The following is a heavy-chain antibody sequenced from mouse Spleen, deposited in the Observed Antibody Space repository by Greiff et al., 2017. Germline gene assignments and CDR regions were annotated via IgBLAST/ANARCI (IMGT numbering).Heavy chain of an antibody. V-gene: IGHV14-4*02. J-gene: IGHJ4*01. Sequence: VQLQQSGAELVRSGASVKLSCTASGFNIKDYYMHWVKQRPEQGLEWIGWIDPENGDTEYAPKFQGKATMTADTSSNTAYLQLSSLTSEDTAVYYCNAPYYGSSYAMDYWGQGTSVTVSS. D-gene: IGHD1-1*01. CDR3: NAPYYGSSYAMDY. CDR2: IDPENGDT. CDR1: GFNIKDYY.